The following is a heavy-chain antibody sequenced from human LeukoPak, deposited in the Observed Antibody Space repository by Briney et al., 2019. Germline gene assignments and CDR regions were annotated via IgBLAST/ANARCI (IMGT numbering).Heavy chain of an antibody. D-gene: IGHD1-26*01. V-gene: IGHV3-48*03. Sequence: PGGSLRLSCEASGFTFSSSEMNWVRQAPGKGLEWASYISSSGSTIYYADSVKGRFTISRDNAKNSLYLQMNSLRAEDTALYYCARDKETAGYYRRFDDWGQGTLVTVSS. J-gene: IGHJ4*02. CDR1: GFTFSSSE. CDR3: ARDKETAGYYRRFDD. CDR2: ISSSGSTI.